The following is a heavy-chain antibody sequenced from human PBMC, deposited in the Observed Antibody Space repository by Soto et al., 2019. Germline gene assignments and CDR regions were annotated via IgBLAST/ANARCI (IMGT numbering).Heavy chain of an antibody. CDR1: GGSISSYY. D-gene: IGHD5-12*01. V-gene: IGHV4-59*01. CDR2: IYYSGST. CDR3: ARDGPLGSGYEGGMRYYYYGMDV. Sequence: SETLSLTCTVSGGSISSYYWSWIRQPPGKGLEWIGYIYYSGSTNYNPSLKSRVTISVDTSKNQFSLKLSSVTAADTAVYYCARDGPLGSGYEGGMRYYYYGMDVWGQGTTVTVSS. J-gene: IGHJ6*02.